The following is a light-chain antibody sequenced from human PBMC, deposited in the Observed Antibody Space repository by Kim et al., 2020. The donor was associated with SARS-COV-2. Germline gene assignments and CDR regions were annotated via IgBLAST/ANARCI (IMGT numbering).Light chain of an antibody. V-gene: IGKV3-20*01. J-gene: IGKJ5*01. CDR3: QQYGSSAIT. CDR1: QSVSSSY. Sequence: SPGERATLSSRASQSVSSSYLAWYQQKPGQAPRLLIYGASSRATGIPDRFSGSGSGTDFTLTISRLEPEDFAVYYCQQYGSSAITFGQGTRLEIK. CDR2: GAS.